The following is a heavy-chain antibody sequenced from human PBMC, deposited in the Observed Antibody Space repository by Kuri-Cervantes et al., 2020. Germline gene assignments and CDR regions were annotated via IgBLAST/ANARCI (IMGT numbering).Heavy chain of an antibody. CDR1: GFTFSNYA. Sequence: GESLKISCAASGFTFSNYAMHWVRQAPGKGLEWVSTISGSDGTTHYADSVKGRFTISRDNSKNTLYLQMNTLRAEDMAVYYCARDGTDYDILTGHLGMNWFDPWGQGTLVTVSS. CDR3: ARDGTDYDILTGHLGMNWFDP. V-gene: IGHV3-23*01. D-gene: IGHD3-9*01. CDR2: ISGSDGTT. J-gene: IGHJ5*02.